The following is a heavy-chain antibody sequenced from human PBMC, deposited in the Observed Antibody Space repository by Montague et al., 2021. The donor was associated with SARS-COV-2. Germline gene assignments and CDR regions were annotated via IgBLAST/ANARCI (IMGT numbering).Heavy chain of an antibody. CDR1: GGPISGYY. J-gene: IGHJ5*02. Sequence: SETLSLTCIVSGGPISGYYWNWIRQPPGKGLEWIGDFNHSGDTNYNPSLKSRATMSVDTSKNQFPLKLNSVTAADTAVYYCAREVRLDLCYHLGSFGSWGQGTLVTVSS. V-gene: IGHV4-34*01. CDR2: FNHSGDT. CDR3: AREVRLDLCYHLGSFGS. D-gene: IGHD3-10*02.